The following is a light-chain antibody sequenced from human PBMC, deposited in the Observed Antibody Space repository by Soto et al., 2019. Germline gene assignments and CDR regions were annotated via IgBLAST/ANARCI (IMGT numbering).Light chain of an antibody. CDR2: EVS. CDR3: SSYTSSSTRV. V-gene: IGLV2-14*03. Sequence: QSVLTQPASVSGSPGQSSTISCTGTSSDVGAYDYVSWYQQHPDKAPKLMIYEVSNRPSGVSDRFSGSKSVNTATLTISGLQDEDEADYYCSSYTSSSTRVFGTGTKVTVL. J-gene: IGLJ1*01. CDR1: SSDVGAYDY.